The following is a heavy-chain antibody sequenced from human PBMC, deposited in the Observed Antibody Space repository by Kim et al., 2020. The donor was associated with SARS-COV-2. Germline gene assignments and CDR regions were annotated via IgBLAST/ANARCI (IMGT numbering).Heavy chain of an antibody. CDR1: GYTFTSYD. CDR2: MNPNSGNT. J-gene: IGHJ6*02. Sequence: ASVKVSCKASGYTFTSYDINWVRQATGQGLEWMGWMNPNSGNTGYAQKFQGRVTMTRNTSISTAYMELSSLRSEDTAVYYCARGARITMIQYYYYGMDVWGQGTTVTVSS. D-gene: IGHD3-22*01. CDR3: ARGARITMIQYYYYGMDV. V-gene: IGHV1-8*01.